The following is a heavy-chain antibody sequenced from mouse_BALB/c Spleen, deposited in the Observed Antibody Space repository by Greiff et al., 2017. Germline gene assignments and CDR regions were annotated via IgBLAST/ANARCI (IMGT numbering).Heavy chain of an antibody. Sequence: EVKVVESGGGLVKPGGSLKLSCAASGFTFSSYAMSWVRQSPEKRLEWVAEISSGGSYTYYPDTVTGRFTISRDNAKNTLYLEMSSLRSEDTAMYYCARVDGYYVAWFAYWGQGTLVTVSA. CDR2: ISSGGSYT. CDR1: GFTFSSYA. J-gene: IGHJ3*01. D-gene: IGHD2-3*01. V-gene: IGHV5-9-4*01. CDR3: ARVDGYYVAWFAY.